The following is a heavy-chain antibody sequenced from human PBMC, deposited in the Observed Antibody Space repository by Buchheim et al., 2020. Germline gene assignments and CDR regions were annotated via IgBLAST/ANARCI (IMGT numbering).Heavy chain of an antibody. V-gene: IGHV3-7*01. J-gene: IGHJ6*02. CDR1: GFTFSSYW. CDR2: IKQDGSEK. CDR3: ARGWRSSLHYYGMDV. Sequence: EVQLVESGGGLVQPGGSLRLSCAASGFTFSSYWMSWVRQAPGKGLEWVANIKQDGSEKYYVDSVKGRFTISRDKAKNPLYPQMNSLRAEDTAVYYCARGWRSSLHYYGMDVWGQGTT. D-gene: IGHD6-6*01.